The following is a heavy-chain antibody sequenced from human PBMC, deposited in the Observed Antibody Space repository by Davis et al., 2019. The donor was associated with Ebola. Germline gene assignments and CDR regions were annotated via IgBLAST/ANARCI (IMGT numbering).Heavy chain of an antibody. V-gene: IGHV4-34*01. D-gene: IGHD2-2*01. CDR1: GGSFSGHY. Sequence: PSETLSLTCAVYGGSFSGHYWSWNRQSPGKGLEWNGEINHRGSTNYNPTLRSRVTISIDTSKNQFSLKLSSVTAADTGVYYCARGVDSSVSCYGYWGQGTLVTVSS. CDR3: ARGVDSSVSCYGY. J-gene: IGHJ4*02. CDR2: INHRGST.